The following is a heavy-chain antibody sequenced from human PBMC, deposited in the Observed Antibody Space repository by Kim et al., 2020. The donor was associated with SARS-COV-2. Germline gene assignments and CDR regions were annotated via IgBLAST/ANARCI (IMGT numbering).Heavy chain of an antibody. V-gene: IGHV4-39*07. J-gene: IGHJ5*02. CDR3: AREIPGLVWFDP. CDR2: IFYSGST. D-gene: IGHD2-21*01. Sequence: SETLSLTCTVSDGSISSRSYSWGWIRQPPGKGLEWIGSIFYSGSTYYNPSLKSRVTISVDTSKNQFSLKLSSVTAADTAVYYCAREIPGLVWFDPWGQGTLVTVSS. CDR1: DGSISSRSYS.